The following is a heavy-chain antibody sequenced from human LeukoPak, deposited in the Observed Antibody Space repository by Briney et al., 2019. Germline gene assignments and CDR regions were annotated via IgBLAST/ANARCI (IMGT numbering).Heavy chain of an antibody. D-gene: IGHD3-22*01. CDR2: IYHSGST. V-gene: IGHV4-4*02. J-gene: IGHJ4*02. CDR3: ARLGTDSSGYYASFAY. CDR1: GGSISSSNW. Sequence: SGTLSLTCVVSGGSISSSNWWSWVRQPPEKGLEWIGEIYHSGSTNYNPSLKSRVTISVDKSKNQFSLKLSSVTAADTAVYYCARLGTDSSGYYASFAYWGQGTLVTVSS.